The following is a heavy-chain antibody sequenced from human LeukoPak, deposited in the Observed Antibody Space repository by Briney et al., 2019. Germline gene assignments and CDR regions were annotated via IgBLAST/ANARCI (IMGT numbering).Heavy chain of an antibody. V-gene: IGHV4-34*01. CDR3: ARVRGYYYGSGSKNLYYFDY. D-gene: IGHD3-10*01. CDR1: GGSFSGYY. J-gene: IGHJ4*02. CDR2: INHSGST. Sequence: PSETLSLTCAVYGGSFSGYYWSWIRQPPGKGLEWIGEINHSGSTNYNPSLKSRVTISVDTSKNQFSLKLSSVTAADTAVYYCARVRGYYYGSGSKNLYYFDYWGQGTLVTVSS.